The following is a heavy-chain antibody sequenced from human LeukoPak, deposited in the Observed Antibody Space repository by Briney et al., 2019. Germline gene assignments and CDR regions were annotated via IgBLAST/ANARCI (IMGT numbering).Heavy chain of an antibody. CDR1: GYSISSDYY. CDR3: ARKGPTMITFGGVIAPPFDY. Sequence: SETLSLTCAVSGYSISSDYYWGWIRQPPGKGLEWIGNIYHSGSTYYNPSLKSQVTISVDTSKNQFSLKLSSVTAADTAVYYCARKGPTMITFGGVIAPPFDYWGQGTLVTVSS. V-gene: IGHV4-38-2*01. D-gene: IGHD3-16*02. CDR2: IYHSGST. J-gene: IGHJ4*02.